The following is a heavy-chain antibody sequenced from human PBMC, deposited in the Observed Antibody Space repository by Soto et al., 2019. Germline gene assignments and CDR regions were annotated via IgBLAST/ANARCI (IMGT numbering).Heavy chain of an antibody. D-gene: IGHD6-19*01. CDR2: IKSKTDGGTT. CDR3: TTDPSSGHRYYYYGMDV. CDR1: GFTFSNAW. V-gene: IGHV3-15*07. J-gene: IGHJ6*02. Sequence: GGSLRLSCAASGFTFSNAWVNWVRQAPGKGLEWVGRIKSKTDGGTTDYAAPVKGRFTISRDDSKNTLYLQMNSLKTEDTAVYYCTTDPSSGHRYYYYGMDVWGQGTTVTVSS.